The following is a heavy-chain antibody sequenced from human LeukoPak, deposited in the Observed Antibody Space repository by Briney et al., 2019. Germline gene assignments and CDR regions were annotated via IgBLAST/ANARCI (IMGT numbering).Heavy chain of an antibody. CDR1: GFTFSLYA. J-gene: IGHJ6*02. V-gene: IGHV3-23*01. D-gene: IGHD4-17*01. CDR3: ARDNYGDYYYYGMDV. Sequence: GGSLRLSCAASGFTFSLYAMSWVRQAPGTGLEWVSGISGSGIGGSTYHADSVKGRFTISRDNSKNTLYLQMNSLRAEDTAVYYCARDNYGDYYYYGMDVWGQGTTVTVSS. CDR2: ISGSGIGGST.